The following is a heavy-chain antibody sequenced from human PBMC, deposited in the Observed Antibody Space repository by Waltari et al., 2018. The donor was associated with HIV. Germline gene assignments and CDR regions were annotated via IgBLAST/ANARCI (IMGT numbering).Heavy chain of an antibody. CDR2: IYYSGST. V-gene: IGHV4-39*01. D-gene: IGHD2-2*01. CDR1: GGSISNSNYH. CDR3: ARHIKRTAANWFDP. J-gene: IGHJ5*02. Sequence: QVQLRESGPRLVKPSETLSVTCTVSGGSISNSNYHWGWIRQPPGKGLEWIGSIYYSGSTHYNPSLKSRVTISVDTAKNYCSLRLSSVTAADTAVYYCARHIKRTAANWFDPWGQGTQVTVSS.